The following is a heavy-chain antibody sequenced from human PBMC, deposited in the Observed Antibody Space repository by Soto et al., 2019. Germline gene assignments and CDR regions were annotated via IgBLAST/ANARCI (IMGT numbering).Heavy chain of an antibody. J-gene: IGHJ4*02. CDR3: ARDNYDSSGPPDY. Sequence: QVQLQQWGAGLLKPSETLSLTCAVYGGSFSGYYWSWIRQPPGKGLEWIGEINHSGSTNYNPSLKSRVTISVDTSKTQFSLKLSSVTAADTAVYYCARDNYDSSGPPDYWGQGTLVTVSS. CDR2: INHSGST. V-gene: IGHV4-34*01. D-gene: IGHD3-22*01. CDR1: GGSFSGYY.